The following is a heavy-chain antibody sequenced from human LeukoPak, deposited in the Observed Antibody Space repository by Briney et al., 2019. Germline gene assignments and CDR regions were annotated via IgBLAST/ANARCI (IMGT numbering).Heavy chain of an antibody. J-gene: IGHJ4*02. CDR3: ARMGGSYYFDY. CDR2: INHSGST. D-gene: IGHD1-26*01. CDR1: GGSFSGYY. V-gene: IGHV4-34*01. Sequence: SETLSLTCAVYGGSFSGYYWSWIRQPPGKGLEWIGEINHSGSTNYNPSLKSRVTISVDTSKNQFSLKLSSVTAADTAVYYCARMGGSYYFDYWGQGTLVTVSS.